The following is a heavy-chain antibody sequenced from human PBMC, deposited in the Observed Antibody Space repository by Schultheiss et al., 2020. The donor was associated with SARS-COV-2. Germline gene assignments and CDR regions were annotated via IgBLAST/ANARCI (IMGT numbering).Heavy chain of an antibody. V-gene: IGHV3-23*01. J-gene: IGHJ4*02. Sequence: GESLKISCAASGFTFSSYAMSWVRQAPGKGLEWVSGISGSGANTHYADSVKGRFTISRDNSKNTLYLQMNSLRAEDTAVYYCAKVRLGAAAGFYFDYWGQGTLVTVSS. CDR3: AKVRLGAAAGFYFDY. CDR2: ISGSGANT. CDR1: GFTFSSYA. D-gene: IGHD6-13*01.